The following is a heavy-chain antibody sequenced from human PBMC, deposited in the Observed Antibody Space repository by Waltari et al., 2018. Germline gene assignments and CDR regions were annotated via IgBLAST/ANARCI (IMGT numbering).Heavy chain of an antibody. D-gene: IGHD3-9*01. J-gene: IGHJ6*03. CDR2: INPNSGGT. CDR1: GYTFTGSY. V-gene: IGHV1-2*02. Sequence: QVQLVQSGAEVKKPGASVKVSCKASGYTFTGSYMHWVRQAPRQGLDWMGWINPNSGGTNDAQKFQGGVTMTRDTSISTAYMELSRLRSDDTAVYYCARGPLRYFDWLLSPYMDVWGKGTTVTVSS. CDR3: ARGPLRYFDWLLSPYMDV.